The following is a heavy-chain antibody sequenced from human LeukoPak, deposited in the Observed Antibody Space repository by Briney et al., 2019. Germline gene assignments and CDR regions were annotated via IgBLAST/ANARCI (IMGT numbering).Heavy chain of an antibody. J-gene: IGHJ6*03. Sequence: PGGSLRLSCAASGFTFSSYSMNWVRQAPGKGLEWVSDISSKGDTTYYAESVKGRFTISRDNSKNTLYLQMNSLRAEDMALYYCAKDLRANPVGYMDVWGKGTTVTVSS. V-gene: IGHV3-23*01. CDR2: ISSKGDTT. CDR3: AKDLRANPVGYMDV. CDR1: GFTFSSYS. D-gene: IGHD1-14*01.